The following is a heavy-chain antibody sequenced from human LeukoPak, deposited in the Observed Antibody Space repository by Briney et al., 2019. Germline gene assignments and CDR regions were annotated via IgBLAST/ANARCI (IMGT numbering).Heavy chain of an antibody. D-gene: IGHD3-22*01. CDR3: ARDQTYYVSSGYYYVTYLQH. CDR2: ISSGGST. CDR1: GASISSSY. Sequence: SETLSLTCTVSGASISSSYCTWIRQPAGEGLEWIGRISSGGSTTYNPSFKSRVSMSLDTSKKQLSLNLTSVTAADTAVYYCARDQTYYVSSGYYYVTYLQHWGQGILVTVSS. V-gene: IGHV4-4*07. J-gene: IGHJ1*01.